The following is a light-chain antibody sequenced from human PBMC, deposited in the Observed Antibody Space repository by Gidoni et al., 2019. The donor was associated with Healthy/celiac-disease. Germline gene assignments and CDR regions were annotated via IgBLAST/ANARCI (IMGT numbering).Light chain of an antibody. CDR1: SGSVSTSYY. Sequence: QTVVTQEPSFSASPGGTVTLTCGLSSGSVSTSYYPSWYQQTPGQAPRTPIYSTNTRSSGVPDRFSGSILGNKAALTITGAQADDESDYYCVLYMGSGTWVFGGGTKLTVL. CDR2: STN. J-gene: IGLJ3*02. CDR3: VLYMGSGTWV. V-gene: IGLV8-61*01.